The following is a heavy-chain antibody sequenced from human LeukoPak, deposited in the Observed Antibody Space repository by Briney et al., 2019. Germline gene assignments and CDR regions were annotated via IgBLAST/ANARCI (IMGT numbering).Heavy chain of an antibody. Sequence: GRSLRLSCAASGFTFSTYGMHWVRQAPGKGLEWVAVIWYDGSKNHYGDSVKGRFTISRDNAKNSLYLQMNSLRAEDTAVYYCARLSDALDYWGQGTLVTVSS. D-gene: IGHD2-21*02. J-gene: IGHJ4*02. V-gene: IGHV3-33*01. CDR2: IWYDGSKN. CDR3: ARLSDALDY. CDR1: GFTFSTYG.